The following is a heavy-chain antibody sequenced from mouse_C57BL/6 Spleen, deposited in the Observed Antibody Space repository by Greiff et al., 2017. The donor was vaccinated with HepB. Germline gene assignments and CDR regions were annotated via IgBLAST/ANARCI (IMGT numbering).Heavy chain of an antibody. D-gene: IGHD2-4*01. CDR1: GYSITSGYY. J-gene: IGHJ2*01. CDR2: ISYDGSN. Sequence: EVKLVESGPGLVKPSQSLSLTCSVTGYSITSGYYWNWIRQFPGNKLEWMGYISYDGSNNYNPSLKNRISITRDTSKNQFFLKLNSVTTEDTATYYCAIDYDGYYFDYWGQGTTLTVSS. V-gene: IGHV3-6*01. CDR3: AIDYDGYYFDY.